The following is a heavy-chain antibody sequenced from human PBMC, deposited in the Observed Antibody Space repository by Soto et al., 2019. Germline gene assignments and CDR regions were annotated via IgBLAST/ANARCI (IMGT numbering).Heavy chain of an antibody. CDR3: ASTAAAGNLVYYYGMDV. CDR1: GFTFSSYA. D-gene: IGHD6-13*01. Sequence: PGGSLRLSCAASGFTFSSYAMSWVRQAPGKGLEWVSYISSSSSSTNYADSVKGRFTISRDNAKNSLYLQMNSLRAEDTAVYYCASTAAAGNLVYYYGMDVWGQGTTVTVSS. V-gene: IGHV3-48*04. J-gene: IGHJ6*02. CDR2: ISSSSSST.